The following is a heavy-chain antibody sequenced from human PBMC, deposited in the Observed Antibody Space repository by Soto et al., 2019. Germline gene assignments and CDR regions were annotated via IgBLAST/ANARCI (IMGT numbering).Heavy chain of an antibody. D-gene: IGHD3-3*01. CDR1: GGSFSGYY. CDR3: ARPALRFLEWFPNAFDI. CDR2: INHSGST. Sequence: LSLTCAVYGGSFSGYYWSWIRQPPGKGLEWIGEINHSGSTNYNPSLKSRVTISVDTSKNQFSLKLSSVTAADTAVYYCARPALRFLEWFPNAFDIWGQGTMVTVSS. V-gene: IGHV4-34*01. J-gene: IGHJ3*02.